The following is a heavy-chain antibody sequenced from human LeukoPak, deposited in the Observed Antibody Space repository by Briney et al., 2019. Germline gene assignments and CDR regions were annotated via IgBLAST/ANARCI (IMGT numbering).Heavy chain of an antibody. CDR2: ISGGGTNT. CDR1: GFTFSSYA. D-gene: IGHD5-18*01. CDR3: AKARGYNYGYSSDC. J-gene: IGHJ4*02. V-gene: IGHV3-23*01. Sequence: GGSLRLSCAASGFTFSSYAMSWVRQAPGKGLEWVSGISGGGTNTYHADSVKGRFSISRDNSKNTLYLQVNSLRADDTAVYYCAKARGYNYGYSSDCWGQGTLVTVSS.